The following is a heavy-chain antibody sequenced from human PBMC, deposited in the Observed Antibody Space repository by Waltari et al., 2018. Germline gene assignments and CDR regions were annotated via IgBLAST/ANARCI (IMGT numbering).Heavy chain of an antibody. V-gene: IGHV3-23*01. CDR3: VKDRPDWPIDY. Sequence: EVQLLESGGGLVQPGGSLRLSCTASGFTFRSFSMSWVRQAPGKGLEGVSSIGSSGANTYYANSVKGRFTVSRDNSKNTVYLQINSLRAEDTATYYCVKDRPDWPIDYWGQGTLVTVSS. CDR1: GFTFRSFS. J-gene: IGHJ4*02. CDR2: IGSSGANT. D-gene: IGHD3-9*01.